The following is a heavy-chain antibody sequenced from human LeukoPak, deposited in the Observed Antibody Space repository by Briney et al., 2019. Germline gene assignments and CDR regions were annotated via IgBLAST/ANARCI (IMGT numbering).Heavy chain of an antibody. CDR3: ARESPRIAAAGTGY. CDR2: IYHSGST. V-gene: IGHV4-30-2*01. CDR1: GGSISSGGYY. Sequence: SETPSLTCTVSGGSISSGGYYWSWIRQPPGKGLEWIGYIYHSGSTYCNPSLKSRVTISVDRSKNQFSLKLSSVTAADTAVYYCARESPRIAAAGTGYWGQGTLVTVSS. J-gene: IGHJ4*02. D-gene: IGHD6-13*01.